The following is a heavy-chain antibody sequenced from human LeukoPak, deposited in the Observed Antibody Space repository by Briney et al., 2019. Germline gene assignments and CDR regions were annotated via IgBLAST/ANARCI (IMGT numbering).Heavy chain of an antibody. CDR1: GGSISSGSYY. V-gene: IGHV4-61*02. CDR3: ARAFRSGGWFDP. Sequence: SETLSLTCTVSGGSISSGSYYWSWIRQPAGKGLEWIGRIYTSGITNYNPSLKSRVTISVDTSKNQFSLKLSSVTAADTAVYYCARAFRSGGWFDPWGQGTLVTVSS. D-gene: IGHD1-26*01. J-gene: IGHJ5*02. CDR2: IYTSGIT.